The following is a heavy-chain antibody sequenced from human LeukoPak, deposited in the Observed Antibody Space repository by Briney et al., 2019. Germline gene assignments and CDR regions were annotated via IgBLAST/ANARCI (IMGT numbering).Heavy chain of an antibody. CDR2: IYSGGST. CDR3: ANGYSSTWSSVDP. CDR1: GFTVSSYY. Sequence: GGSLRLSCAASGFTVSSYYISWVRQAPGKGLEWVSVIYSGGSTYFADSVKGRFTISRDDSKNTLYLQMNSLRAEDTAVYYCANGYSSTWSSVDPWGQGILVTVSS. V-gene: IGHV3-53*01. J-gene: IGHJ5*02. D-gene: IGHD6-13*01.